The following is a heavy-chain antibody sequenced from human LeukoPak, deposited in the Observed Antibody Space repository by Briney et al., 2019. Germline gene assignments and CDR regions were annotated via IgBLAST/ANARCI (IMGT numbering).Heavy chain of an antibody. CDR2: IWYDGSNK. CDR3: ARVSGIAAAGTYYYGMDV. Sequence: SGGSLRLSCAASGFTFSGYGMHWVRQAPGKGLEWVAVIWYDGSNKYYADSVKGRFTISRDNSKNTLYLQMNSLRAEDTAVYYCARVSGIAAAGTYYYGMDVWGQGTTVTVSS. J-gene: IGHJ6*02. CDR1: GFTFSGYG. D-gene: IGHD6-13*01. V-gene: IGHV3-33*01.